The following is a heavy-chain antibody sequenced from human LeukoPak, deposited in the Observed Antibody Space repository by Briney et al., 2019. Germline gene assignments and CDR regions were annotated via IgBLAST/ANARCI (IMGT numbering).Heavy chain of an antibody. CDR2: ISSSSSTI. CDR3: ARDPEAHYYYYMDV. V-gene: IGHV3-48*01. Sequence: GRSLRLSCAASGCTFSSYSMHWVRQAPGKGLEWVSYISSSSSTIYYADSVKGRFTISRDNAKNSLYLQMNSLRAEDTAVYYCARDPEAHYYYYMDVWGKGTTVTVSS. CDR1: GCTFSSYS. J-gene: IGHJ6*03.